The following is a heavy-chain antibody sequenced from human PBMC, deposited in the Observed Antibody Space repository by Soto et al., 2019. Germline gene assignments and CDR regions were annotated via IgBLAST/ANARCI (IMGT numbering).Heavy chain of an antibody. CDR3: AKRAGVYYYYYGMDV. D-gene: IGHD3-10*01. J-gene: IGHJ6*02. CDR1: GFTFSSYA. Sequence: EVQLLESGGGLVQPGGSLRLSCAASGFTFSSYAMSWVRQAPGKGLEWVSAISGSGGSTYYADSVKGRFTISRDNSKTTLYLQMNSLRAEDTAIYYCAKRAGVYYYYYGMDVWGQVTTVTVSS. V-gene: IGHV3-23*01. CDR2: ISGSGGST.